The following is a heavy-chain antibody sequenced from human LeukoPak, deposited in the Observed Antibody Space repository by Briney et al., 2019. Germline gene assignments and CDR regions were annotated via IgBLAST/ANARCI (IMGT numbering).Heavy chain of an antibody. J-gene: IGHJ4*02. V-gene: IGHV1-46*01. Sequence: GASVKVSCKASGYTFTSYYMHWVRQAPGQGLEWMGIINPSAGNTDYAQKYQARVTMTWDKSTSTVYMELSSLRSEDTAVYYCARERPQTCYFDNWGQGTLVTVSS. CDR1: GYTFTSYY. CDR2: INPSAGNT. CDR3: ARERPQTCYFDN.